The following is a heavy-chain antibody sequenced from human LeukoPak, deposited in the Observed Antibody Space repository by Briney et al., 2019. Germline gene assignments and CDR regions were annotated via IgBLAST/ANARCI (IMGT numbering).Heavy chain of an antibody. Sequence: GGSLRLSCAASGFTFSSYGMSWVRQAPGKGLEWVSAIGGRDGSTYYADSVKGRFTISRDNSKNTLYVQMNSLRAKDTAVYYCAKGHYYGSGSLDYWGQGTLVTVSS. CDR3: AKGHYYGSGSLDY. CDR2: IGGRDGST. CDR1: GFTFSSYG. J-gene: IGHJ4*02. D-gene: IGHD3-10*01. V-gene: IGHV3-23*01.